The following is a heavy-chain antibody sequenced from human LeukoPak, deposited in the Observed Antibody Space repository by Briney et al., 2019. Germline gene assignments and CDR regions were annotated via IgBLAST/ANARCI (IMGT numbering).Heavy chain of an antibody. CDR3: ARGVAGPYYYYYMDV. CDR2: IKPNSGGT. CDR1: VYTFTDYY. V-gene: IGHV1-2*02. D-gene: IGHD6-19*01. J-gene: IGHJ6*03. Sequence: ASVKVSCKASVYTFTDYYMNWVRQAPGQGLEWMGWIKPNSGGTNYAQKFQGRVTMTRDTSISTAYMELSRLTSDDTAVYYCARGVAGPYYYYYMDVWGRGTTVTVSS.